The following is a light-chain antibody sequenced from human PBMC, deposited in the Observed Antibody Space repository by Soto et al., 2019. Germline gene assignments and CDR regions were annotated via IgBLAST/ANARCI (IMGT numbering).Light chain of an antibody. CDR1: QSVTRNY. V-gene: IGKV3D-20*01. Sequence: PGARATLSCGASQSVTRNYLAWYQQKPGLAPRLLIYDASTRATGIPDRFSGSGSGTDFILTISGLEPEDFAVYYCQQYGSSPEVYTFGQGTKVEIK. J-gene: IGKJ2*01. CDR2: DAS. CDR3: QQYGSSPEVYT.